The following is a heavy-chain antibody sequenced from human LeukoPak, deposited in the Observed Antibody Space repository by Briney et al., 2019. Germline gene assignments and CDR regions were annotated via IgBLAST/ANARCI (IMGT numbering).Heavy chain of an antibody. V-gene: IGHV3-74*01. CDR2: INSDGSST. CDR3: ARTRVSYSYGYVLDY. Sequence: GGSLRLSCAASGFTFSSYWMHWVRQAPGKGLVWVSRINSDGSSTSYADSVKGRFTISRDNAKNSLYLQMNSLRAEDTAVYYCARTRVSYSYGYVLDYWGQGTLVTVSS. CDR1: GFTFSSYW. J-gene: IGHJ4*02. D-gene: IGHD5-18*01.